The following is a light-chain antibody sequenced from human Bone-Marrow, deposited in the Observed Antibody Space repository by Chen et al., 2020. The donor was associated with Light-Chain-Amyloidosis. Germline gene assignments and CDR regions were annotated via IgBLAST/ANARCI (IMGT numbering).Light chain of an antibody. J-gene: IGLJ3*02. Sequence: SHVLTQPSSVSVAPGQTATIACGGNNIGSTSVHWYQQTPGQAPLLVVYDDSDRPSGIPERLSGSNSGNTATLTISRVEAGDEADYYCQVLDRSSDRPVFGGGTKLTVL. CDR1: NIGSTS. V-gene: IGLV3-21*02. CDR2: DDS. CDR3: QVLDRSSDRPV.